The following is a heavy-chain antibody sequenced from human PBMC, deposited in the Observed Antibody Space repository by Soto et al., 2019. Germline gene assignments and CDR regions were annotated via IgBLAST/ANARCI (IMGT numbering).Heavy chain of an antibody. CDR2: ISGYNGNT. D-gene: IGHD2-21*02. CDR1: GYTFTSCG. J-gene: IGHJ4*02. Sequence: GASVKVSCKASGYTFTSCGISWVRQAPGQGLEWMGWISGYNGNTTYAQKFLGRVTVTRDTSTTTVFMELSSLRSDDTAVYYCARGGHIAVVTASFDYWGQGTLVTVSS. V-gene: IGHV1-18*01. CDR3: ARGGHIAVVTASFDY.